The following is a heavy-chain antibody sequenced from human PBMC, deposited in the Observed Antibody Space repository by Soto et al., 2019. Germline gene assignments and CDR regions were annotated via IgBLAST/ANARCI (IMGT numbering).Heavy chain of an antibody. CDR2: ISYDGSNK. Sequence: GGSLRLSCAASGFTFSSYGMHWVRQAPGKGLEWVAVISYDGSNKYYADSVKGRFTISRDNSKNMLYLQMNSLRAEDTDVYYCAKDSRWRRSYGMDVWGQGTTVTVSS. CDR3: AKDSRWRRSYGMDV. CDR1: GFTFSSYG. D-gene: IGHD2-15*01. J-gene: IGHJ6*02. V-gene: IGHV3-30*18.